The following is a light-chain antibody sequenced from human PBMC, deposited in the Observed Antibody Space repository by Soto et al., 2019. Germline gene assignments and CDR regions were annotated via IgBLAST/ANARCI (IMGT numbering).Light chain of an antibody. J-gene: IGKJ5*01. CDR1: QTISRN. CDR2: GAS. CDR3: QQYETSPPSIP. V-gene: IGKV3-15*01. Sequence: TQNTDTLSVSPGERAALSCRAHQTISRNLAWYQQKPGQAPRLLIYGASTRATGIPARFSGGGSGTEFTLTISSLQSEDFALYLCQQYETSPPSIPFAQGRLPAVK.